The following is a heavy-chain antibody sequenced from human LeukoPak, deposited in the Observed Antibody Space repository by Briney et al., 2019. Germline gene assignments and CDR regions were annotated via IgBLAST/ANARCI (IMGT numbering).Heavy chain of an antibody. V-gene: IGHV4-34*01. J-gene: IGHJ4*02. CDR1: GGSFSGYY. CDR2: INHSGST. Sequence: KPSETLSLTCAVYGGSFSGYYWSWIRQPPGKGLEWIGEINHSGSTNYNPSLKSRVTISVDTSKNQFSLKLCSVTAADTAVYYCARGAYRITISWAFFDYWGQGTLVTVSS. CDR3: ARGAYRITISWAFFDY. D-gene: IGHD3-3*01.